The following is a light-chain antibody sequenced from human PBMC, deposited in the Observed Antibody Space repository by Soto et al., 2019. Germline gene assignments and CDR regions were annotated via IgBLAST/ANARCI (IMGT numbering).Light chain of an antibody. J-gene: IGKJ2*01. V-gene: IGKV1-5*01. CDR2: DAS. Sequence: DIQMTQSPSTLSASVGDRVTITCRASQNIYRWLAWYQQKPGKALKLLIYDASTLQGGLPSRFGVSVSGTQVTLAITSLLPYHFATYYCQQYHSYSPPTFGQGPNLESK. CDR3: QQYHSYSPPT. CDR1: QNIYRW.